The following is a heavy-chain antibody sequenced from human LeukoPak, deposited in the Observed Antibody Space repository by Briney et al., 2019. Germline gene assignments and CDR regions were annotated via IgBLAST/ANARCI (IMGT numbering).Heavy chain of an antibody. CDR3: ARDPQGIRALVDYFDY. CDR2: IRYDGSNK. CDR1: GFTFSSYG. Sequence: GGSLRLSCGASGFTFSSYGMHWVRQAPGKGLEWVAFIRYDGSNKYYADSVKGRFTISRDNSKNTLYLQMSSLRAEDTAMYYCARDPQGIRALVDYFDYWGQGTLVIVSS. J-gene: IGHJ4*02. V-gene: IGHV3-30*02. D-gene: IGHD5-18*01.